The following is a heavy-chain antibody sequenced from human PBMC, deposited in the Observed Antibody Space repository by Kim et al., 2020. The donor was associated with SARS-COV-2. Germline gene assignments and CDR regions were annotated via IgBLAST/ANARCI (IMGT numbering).Heavy chain of an antibody. CDR1: GLTFSTYW. J-gene: IGHJ4*02. D-gene: IGHD5-12*01. CDR3: ARPVGYKCGCDGNC. CDR2: IRHDGSKR. V-gene: IGHV3-7*01. Sequence: GGSLRLSCTASGLTFSTYWMSWVRQAPGKGLEWVANIRHDGSKRFSVDSVKRLSTICSDNANTSLLLLMNDLGVDDTAIYYSARPVGYKCGCDGNCWSQG.